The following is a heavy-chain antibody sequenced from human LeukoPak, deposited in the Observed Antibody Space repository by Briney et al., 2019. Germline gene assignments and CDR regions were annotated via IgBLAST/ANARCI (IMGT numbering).Heavy chain of an antibody. CDR1: GYTFTSNA. CDR2: INTNTGNP. CDR3: AREKGSYYYYSSGYYEDY. D-gene: IGHD3-22*01. V-gene: IGHV7-4-1*02. J-gene: IGHJ4*02. Sequence: GASVKVSCKASGYTFTSNAMNWVRQAPGQGLEWMGWINTNTGNPTYAQGFTGRFVSSLDTSVSTAYLQISSLKAEDADVYYCAREKGSYYYYSSGYYEDYWGQGTLVTVSS.